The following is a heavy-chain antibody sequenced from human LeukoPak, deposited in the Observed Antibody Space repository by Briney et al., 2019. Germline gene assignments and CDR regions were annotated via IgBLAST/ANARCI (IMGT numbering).Heavy chain of an antibody. CDR3: ARGLGSYPEIPLDY. J-gene: IGHJ4*02. CDR2: ISAYNGNT. V-gene: IGHV1-18*04. D-gene: IGHD3-16*02. CDR1: GYTFTGYY. Sequence: VASVKVSCKASGYTFTGYYMHWVRQAPGQGLEWMGWISAYNGNTNYAQKFQGRVTMTTDTSTSTAYMELRSLRSDDTAVYYCARGLGSYPEIPLDYWGQGTLVTVSS.